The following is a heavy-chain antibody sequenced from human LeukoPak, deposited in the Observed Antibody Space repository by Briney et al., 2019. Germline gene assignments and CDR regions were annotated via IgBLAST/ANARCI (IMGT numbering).Heavy chain of an antibody. Sequence: GGSLRLSCAASGFTFSSYSMNWVRQAPGKGLEWVSSISSSSSYIYYADSVKGRFTISRDNAKNSLFLQMDNLRAEDTALYYCARAASIGTVDYWGQGTLVTVSS. CDR3: ARAASIGTVDY. CDR2: ISSSSSYI. J-gene: IGHJ4*02. D-gene: IGHD6-13*01. V-gene: IGHV3-21*01. CDR1: GFTFSSYS.